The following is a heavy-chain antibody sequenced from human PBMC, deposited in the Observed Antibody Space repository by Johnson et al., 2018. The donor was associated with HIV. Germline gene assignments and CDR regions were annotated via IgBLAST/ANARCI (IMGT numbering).Heavy chain of an antibody. CDR2: INWDGGST. CDR3: AKEDWNYLLGAFDI. J-gene: IGHJ3*02. V-gene: IGHV3-43D*04. Sequence: VQLVESGGVVVQPGGSLRLSCETSRFTFDDYAMHWVRQAPGKGLEWVSRINWDGGSTYYAASVKGRFTISRDNSKNTLYLQMNSLRAEDTAVYYCAKEDWNYLLGAFDIWGQGTMVTVSS. CDR1: RFTFDDYA. D-gene: IGHD1-7*01.